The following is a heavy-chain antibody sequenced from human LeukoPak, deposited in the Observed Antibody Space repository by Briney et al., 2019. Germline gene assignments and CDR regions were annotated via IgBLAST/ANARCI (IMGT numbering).Heavy chain of an antibody. V-gene: IGHV3-7*01. CDR1: GFTFSSYW. CDR2: IKQDGSEK. D-gene: IGHD3-16*01. J-gene: IGHJ4*02. Sequence: GGSLRLSCAASGFTFSSYWISWGRQAPGKGLEWVANIKQDGSEKDYVHSVKGRFNFYRDNAKDSPYLQMNSLRAEDTAVYYCARDATRGGDFDYWGQGTLVTVSS. CDR3: ARDATRGGDFDY.